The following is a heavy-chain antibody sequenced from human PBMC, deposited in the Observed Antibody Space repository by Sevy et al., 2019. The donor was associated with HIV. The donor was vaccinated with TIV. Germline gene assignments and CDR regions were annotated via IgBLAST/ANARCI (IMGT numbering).Heavy chain of an antibody. J-gene: IGHJ6*02. V-gene: IGHV3-23*01. D-gene: IGHD2-15*01. CDR2: VSVTGRST. CDR1: GFTFSSYA. CDR3: AKGYCSGGSCPRDYYYYGMDV. Sequence: GGSLRLSCAASGFTFSSYAMNWVRQAPGKGLDWVSSVSVTGRSTYYADSGEGRFTISRDNSKSTLYLQMNSLRADDTAVYYCAKGYCSGGSCPRDYYYYGMDVWGQGTTVTVSS.